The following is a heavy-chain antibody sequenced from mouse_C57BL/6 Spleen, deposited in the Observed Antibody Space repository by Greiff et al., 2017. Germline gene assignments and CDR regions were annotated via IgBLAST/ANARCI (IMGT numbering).Heavy chain of an antibody. J-gene: IGHJ4*01. D-gene: IGHD1-1*01. CDR2: ISYDGSN. Sequence: EVKLMESGPGLVKPSQSLSLTCSVTGYSITSGYYWNWIRQFPGNKLEWMGYISYDGSNNYNPSLKNRISITRDTSKNQFFLKLNSVTTEDTATYYCARDETQIYYGSSYAMDYWGQGTSVTVSS. V-gene: IGHV3-6*01. CDR1: GYSITSGYY. CDR3: ARDETQIYYGSSYAMDY.